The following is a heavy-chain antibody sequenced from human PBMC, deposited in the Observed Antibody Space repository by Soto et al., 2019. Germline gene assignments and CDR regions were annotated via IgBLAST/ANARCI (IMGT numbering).Heavy chain of an antibody. CDR1: GFTFRKYG. J-gene: IGHJ3*01. CDR2: IGIGSSTK. V-gene: IGHV3-48*01. Sequence: GGALRVSCAASGFTFRKYGMNWVRQAPGKGLEWVSYIGIGSSTKYYADSVKGRFTISRDNAKNSLYLQMNSLRAEDTAVYYCARDQLYYNDISGRPLNAFDVWGQGTMVTVSS. D-gene: IGHD3-22*01. CDR3: ARDQLYYNDISGRPLNAFDV.